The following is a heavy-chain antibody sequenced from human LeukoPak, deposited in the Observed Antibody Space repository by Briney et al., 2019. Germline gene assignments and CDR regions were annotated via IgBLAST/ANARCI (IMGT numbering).Heavy chain of an antibody. J-gene: IGHJ4*02. CDR2: ITGTGGDT. Sequence: GGSLRLSCAASGFTFNNYAMSWVRQAPGKGLEWVSAITGTGGDTYYADSVKGRFTISRDNSKDTLYFQMNSLRAEDTAVYYCAKGSAAARPYYFDYWGQGTLVTVSS. CDR1: GFTFNNYA. V-gene: IGHV3-23*01. D-gene: IGHD6-13*01. CDR3: AKGSAAARPYYFDY.